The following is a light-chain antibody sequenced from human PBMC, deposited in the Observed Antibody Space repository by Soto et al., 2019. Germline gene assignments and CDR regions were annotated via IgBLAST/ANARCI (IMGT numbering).Light chain of an antibody. J-gene: IGKJ2*01. CDR3: MQALQTPYT. CDR1: QSLLHSNGYTY. Sequence: DIVMTQSPLSLPVTPGEPASISCRSSQSLLHSNGYTYFHWYLQKPGQSPQLLIYWGSSRASGVPARFSGSASGTDFTLEISRVEAEDVGTYYCMQALQTPYTFGQGTKLEIK. CDR2: WGS. V-gene: IGKV2-28*01.